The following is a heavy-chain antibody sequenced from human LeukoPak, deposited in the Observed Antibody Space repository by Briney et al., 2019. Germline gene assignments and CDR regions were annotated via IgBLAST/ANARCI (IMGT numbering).Heavy chain of an antibody. CDR2: INHNGST. CDR1: GGSFSGYY. V-gene: IGHV4-34*01. CDR3: AGGNGGSGRADY. J-gene: IGHJ4*02. Sequence: SETLSLTCAVYGGSFSGYYWSWIRQPPGKGLEWIGEINHNGSTNYNPSLKSRVTISVDTSKNQFSLKLSSVTAADTAVYYCAGGNGGSGRADYWGQGTLVTVSS. D-gene: IGHD3-10*01.